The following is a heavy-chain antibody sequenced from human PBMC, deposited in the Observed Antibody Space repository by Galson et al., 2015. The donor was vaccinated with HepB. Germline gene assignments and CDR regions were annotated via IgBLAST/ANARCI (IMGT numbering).Heavy chain of an antibody. V-gene: IGHV1-69-2*01. CDR1: GYSFIEHY. J-gene: IGHJ6*03. CDR2: VDPEDVET. CDR3: ARSKEAYYYMDV. Sequence: VKVSCKVSGYSFIEHYLYWLKKAPGKGLEWLGLVDPEDVETQYAAKFQGRVSITVDTTSDTVYMELTGLTSEGTAVYYCARSKEAYYYMDVWGTGTTVIVSS.